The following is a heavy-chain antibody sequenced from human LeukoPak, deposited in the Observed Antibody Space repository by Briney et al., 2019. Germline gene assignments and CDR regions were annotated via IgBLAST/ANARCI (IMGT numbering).Heavy chain of an antibody. D-gene: IGHD3-10*01. J-gene: IGHJ4*02. CDR3: VRTVYYGSGSSRDDY. CDR1: GFTFSSYE. V-gene: IGHV3-48*03. CDR2: ISSSGSTI. Sequence: GGSLRLSCAASGFTFSSYEMNWVRQAPGKGLEWVSYISSSGSTIYYADSVKGRFTISRDNAGHSLYLQMNSLRVEDTAVYYCVRTVYYGSGSSRDDYWGQGTLVTVSS.